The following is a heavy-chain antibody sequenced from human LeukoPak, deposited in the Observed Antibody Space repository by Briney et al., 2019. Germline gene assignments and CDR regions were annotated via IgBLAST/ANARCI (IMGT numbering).Heavy chain of an antibody. V-gene: IGHV4-61*08. D-gene: IGHD3-3*01. CDR2: IYYSGST. Sequence: SETLSLTCTVSGGSVSSDAYYWSWIRQPPGKGLEWIGYIYYSGSTNYNPSLKSRVTISVDTSKNQFSLKLSSVTAADTAVYYCARAPPLPGREGVNSFDYWGQGTLVTVSS. CDR1: GGSVSSDAYY. J-gene: IGHJ4*02. CDR3: ARAPPLPGREGVNSFDY.